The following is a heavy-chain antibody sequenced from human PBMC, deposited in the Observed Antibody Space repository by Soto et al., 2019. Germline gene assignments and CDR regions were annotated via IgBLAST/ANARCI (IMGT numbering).Heavy chain of an antibody. D-gene: IGHD2-2*01. J-gene: IGHJ4*02. CDR3: AINSRYCSSTSCYAD. CDR1: GFTFSGYA. Sequence: PGGSLRLSCAASGFTFSGYAMSWVRQAPGKGLEWVSGISTSGDSTYYADSVKGRFTISRDNSKDTLYLQMNSLRAGDTAVYYCAINSRYCSSTSCYADWGQGTLVTVSS. CDR2: ISTSGDST. V-gene: IGHV3-23*01.